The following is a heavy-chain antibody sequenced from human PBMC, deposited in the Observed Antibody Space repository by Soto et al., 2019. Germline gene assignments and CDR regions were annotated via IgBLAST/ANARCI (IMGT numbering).Heavy chain of an antibody. D-gene: IGHD7-27*01. V-gene: IGHV4-4*07. CDR3: AKDQSGAADI. J-gene: IGHJ3*02. CDR2: VYTNGRT. Sequence: ADTLSLTCTVTCGSINTYYCSWIRQSAGKGLEWIGRVYTNGRTNYNPSLKSRITMSVDTSKNQFSLNLKFVTAADTAVYFCAKDQSGAADIWGQGTMVTVS. CDR1: CGSINTYY.